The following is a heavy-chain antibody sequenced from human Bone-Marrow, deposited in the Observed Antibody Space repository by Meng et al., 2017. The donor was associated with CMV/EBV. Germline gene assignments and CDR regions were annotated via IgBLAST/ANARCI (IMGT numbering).Heavy chain of an antibody. V-gene: IGHV3-23*01. CDR3: AKDETVGATSPFDY. Sequence: GESLKISCEVSGFTFRSYFMSWVRQAPGKGLEWVAVISESGASKYSADSVKGRFFISRDNSRDTLYLQMKNLRADDTAAYYCAKDETVGATSPFDYWGQGTLVTVSS. D-gene: IGHD2-15*01. J-gene: IGHJ4*02. CDR1: GFTFRSYF. CDR2: ISESGASK.